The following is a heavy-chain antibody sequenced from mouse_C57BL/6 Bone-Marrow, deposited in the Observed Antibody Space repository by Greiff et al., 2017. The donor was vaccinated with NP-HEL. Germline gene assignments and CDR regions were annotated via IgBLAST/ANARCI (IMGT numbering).Heavy chain of an antibody. Sequence: VQLQQSGAELARPGASVKLSCKASGYTFTSYGISWVKQRTGQGLEWIGEIYPRSGNTYYNEKFKGKATLTADKSSSTAYMELRSLTSEDSAVYFCASSQYYGSSYGYWGQGTTLTVSS. CDR3: ASSQYYGSSYGY. V-gene: IGHV1-81*01. D-gene: IGHD1-1*01. CDR2: IYPRSGNT. CDR1: GYTFTSYG. J-gene: IGHJ2*01.